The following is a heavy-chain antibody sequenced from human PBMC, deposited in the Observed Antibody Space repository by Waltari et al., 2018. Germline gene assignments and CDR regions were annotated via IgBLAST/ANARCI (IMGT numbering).Heavy chain of an antibody. J-gene: IGHJ2*01. CDR1: GGSISSYY. V-gene: IGHV4-59*01. D-gene: IGHD3-22*01. Sequence: QVQLQASGPGLVKPSETLSLTCTVSGGSISSYYWSWIRQPPGKGLEWIGYIYYSGSTNYNPSLKSRVTISVDTSKNQFSLKLSSVTAADTAVYYCAREPSYYYDSSGYYYRNWYFDLWGRGTLVTVSS. CDR3: AREPSYYYDSSGYYYRNWYFDL. CDR2: IYYSGST.